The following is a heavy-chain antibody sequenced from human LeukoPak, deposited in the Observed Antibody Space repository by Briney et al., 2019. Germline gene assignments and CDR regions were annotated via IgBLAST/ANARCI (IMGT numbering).Heavy chain of an antibody. V-gene: IGHV4-4*07. CDR1: GGSISSYY. J-gene: IGHJ4*02. D-gene: IGHD1-26*01. CDR3: ARDFYSGSYYFDY. CDR2: IYTSGST. Sequence: SETLSLTCTASGGSISSYYWSWIRQPPGKGLEWIGRIYTSGSTNYNPSLKSRVTMSVDTSKNQFSLKLSSVTAADTAVYYCARDFYSGSYYFDYWGQGTLVTVSS.